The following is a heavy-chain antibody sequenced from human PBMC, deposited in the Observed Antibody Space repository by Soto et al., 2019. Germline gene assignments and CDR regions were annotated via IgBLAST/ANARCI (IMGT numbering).Heavy chain of an antibody. D-gene: IGHD6-19*01. CDR3: ARDVSSGSFDY. Sequence: QVQLVQSGAEVKKPGSSVKVSCKASGGTFSSYTISWVRQAPGQGLEWMGRIIPILGIANYAQKFQGRVTITADKSTSTAYMELSSLRSEDTAVYYCARDVSSGSFDYWGQGTLVTVSS. CDR2: IIPILGIA. CDR1: GGTFSSYT. V-gene: IGHV1-69*08. J-gene: IGHJ4*02.